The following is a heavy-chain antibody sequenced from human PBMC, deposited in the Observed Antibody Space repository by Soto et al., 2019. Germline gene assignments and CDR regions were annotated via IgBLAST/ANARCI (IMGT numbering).Heavy chain of an antibody. Sequence: LRLSCAASGFTFSSYWMHWVRQAPGKGLVWVSRINTDGSSTTYAGSVKGRFTISRDNAKNTLYLQMNSLRAEDTAVYYCARGTGYYDSSGCHYWGQGTLVTVSS. CDR3: ARGTGYYDSSGCHY. J-gene: IGHJ4*02. CDR2: INTDGSST. D-gene: IGHD3-22*01. V-gene: IGHV3-74*01. CDR1: GFTFSSYW.